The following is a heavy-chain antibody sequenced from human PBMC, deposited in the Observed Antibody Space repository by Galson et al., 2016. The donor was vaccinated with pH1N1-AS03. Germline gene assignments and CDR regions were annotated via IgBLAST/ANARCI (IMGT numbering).Heavy chain of an antibody. Sequence: SLRLSCAASGFNFTNYWMTWVRRAPGKGLEWVANIKTDGGDKNYVDSVKGRFIISRDNAKNSLYLQMNSLRAEDTAVYYCARENWSVEYWGQGTLVIVSS. CDR2: IKTDGGDK. J-gene: IGHJ4*02. CDR3: ARENWSVEY. CDR1: GFNFTNYW. V-gene: IGHV3-7*03. D-gene: IGHD1-1*01.